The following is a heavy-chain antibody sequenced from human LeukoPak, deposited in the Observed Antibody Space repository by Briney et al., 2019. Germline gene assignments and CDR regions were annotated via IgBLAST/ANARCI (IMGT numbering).Heavy chain of an antibody. D-gene: IGHD3-9*01. J-gene: IGHJ4*02. Sequence: GGSLRLSCAASGFTFSRHGMHWVRQAPGKGLEWVAVISYDGSNKYYADSVKGRSTISRDNSENTLYLQMNSLRAEDTAVYYCAKDPRGTLSGYFDYWGQGTLVTVSS. V-gene: IGHV3-30*18. CDR3: AKDPRGTLSGYFDY. CDR1: GFTFSRHG. CDR2: ISYDGSNK.